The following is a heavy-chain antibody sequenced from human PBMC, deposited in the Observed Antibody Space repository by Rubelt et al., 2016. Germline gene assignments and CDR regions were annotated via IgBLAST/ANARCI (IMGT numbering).Heavy chain of an antibody. CDR3: ARGSTTTVTNGPFDY. D-gene: IGHD4-17*01. V-gene: IGHV4-61*05. J-gene: IGHJ4*02. Sequence: QLQLQESGPGLVKPSETLSLTCTVSGGSISSSSYYWGWIRQPPGKGLEWIGYIFYSGSTNYNPSLKSRVTISVDTSRNQFSLWLGLVASADSAVYYCARGSTTTVTNGPFDYWGQGTLVTVSS. CDR1: GGSISSSSYY. CDR2: IFYSGST.